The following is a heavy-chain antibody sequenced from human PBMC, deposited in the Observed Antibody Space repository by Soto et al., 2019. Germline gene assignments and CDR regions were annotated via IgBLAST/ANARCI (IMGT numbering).Heavy chain of an antibody. CDR1: GGSTSRNNW. Sequence: PSETLSLTCAVSGGSTSRNNWWNWVRQSPGKGLEWIGEIYHSGSTNYNPSLKSRVTISMDKSKNQFSLKLSSVTAADTAVYYCATEPGYPIEEYYYYGVDVWGQGTTVTVSS. CDR3: ATEPGYPIEEYYYYGVDV. D-gene: IGHD6-25*01. V-gene: IGHV4-4*02. J-gene: IGHJ6*02. CDR2: IYHSGST.